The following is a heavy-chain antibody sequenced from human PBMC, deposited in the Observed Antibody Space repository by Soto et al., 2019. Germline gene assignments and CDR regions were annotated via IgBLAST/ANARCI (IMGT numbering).Heavy chain of an antibody. V-gene: IGHV3-33*01. J-gene: IGHJ4*02. CDR1: GFTFSSYG. Sequence: QVQLVESGGGVVQPGRSLRLSCAASGFTFSSYGMHWVRQAPGKGLEWVAVIWYDGSNKYYADSVKRRFTISRDNSKNTLYLQMNSLRAEDTAVYYCAREGGYDFWSAYDFDYWGQGTLVTVSS. D-gene: IGHD3-3*01. CDR2: IWYDGSNK. CDR3: AREGGYDFWSAYDFDY.